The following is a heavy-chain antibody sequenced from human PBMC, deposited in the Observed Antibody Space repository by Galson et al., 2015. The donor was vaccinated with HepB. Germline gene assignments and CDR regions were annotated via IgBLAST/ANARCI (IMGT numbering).Heavy chain of an antibody. Sequence: ETLSLTCNVSGGSIYDYYWSWIRQAPGKGLEWIGYVYDNGRSYYNPSLKSRFTISVDMSNNRFSLEVRSVTAADTATYYCARRAYETNWFDSWGQGTLVTVSS. D-gene: IGHD3-22*01. CDR3: ARRAYETNWFDS. CDR2: VYDNGRS. CDR1: GGSIYDYY. J-gene: IGHJ5*01. V-gene: IGHV4-59*08.